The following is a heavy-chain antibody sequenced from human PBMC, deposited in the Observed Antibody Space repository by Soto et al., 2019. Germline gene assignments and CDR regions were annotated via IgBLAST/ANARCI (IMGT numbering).Heavy chain of an antibody. J-gene: IGHJ6*02. CDR3: ARDRCTNGVCRYGMDV. CDR1: GFTFSSYS. V-gene: IGHV3-21*01. D-gene: IGHD2-8*01. Sequence: GGSLRLSCAASGFTFSSYSMNWVRQAPGKGLEWVSSISSSSSYIYYADSVKGRFTISRDNAKNSLYLQMNSLRDEDTAVYYCARDRCTNGVCRYGMDVWGQGTTVTVSS. CDR2: ISSSSSYI.